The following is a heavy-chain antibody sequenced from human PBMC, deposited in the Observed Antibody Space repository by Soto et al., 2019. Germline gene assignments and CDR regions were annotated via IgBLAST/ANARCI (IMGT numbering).Heavy chain of an antibody. Sequence: SETLSPTFAVYGSAFSGYYWSWIGQPPGKELEWIGEINHSGSTNYNPSLKSRVTISVDTSKNQFSLKLSSVTAADTAVYYCARAAPRYCSGGSCYSGRDYWDQGTLVTVS. J-gene: IGHJ4*02. CDR1: GSAFSGYY. CDR2: INHSGST. CDR3: ARAAPRYCSGGSCYSGRDY. D-gene: IGHD2-15*01. V-gene: IGHV4-34*01.